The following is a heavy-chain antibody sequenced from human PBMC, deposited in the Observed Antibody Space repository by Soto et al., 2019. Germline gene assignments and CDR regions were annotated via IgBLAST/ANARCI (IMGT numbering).Heavy chain of an antibody. CDR1: GASISGYH. CDR3: ARGFAIGWYTYYFDL. V-gene: IGHV4-59*08. J-gene: IGHJ4*02. Sequence: QVQLQESGPGLVKPSETLSLTCTVSGASISGYHWGWIRQPPGKGLEWIGYIYYTGSTNYNPSLKSRVTMSVDTSKNHFSLKLNSVTAAVTAVYYCARGFAIGWYTYYFDLWGQGPLVTVSS. CDR2: IYYTGST. D-gene: IGHD6-19*01.